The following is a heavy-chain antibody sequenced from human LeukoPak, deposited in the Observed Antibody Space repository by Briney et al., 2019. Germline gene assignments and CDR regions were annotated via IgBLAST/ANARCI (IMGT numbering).Heavy chain of an antibody. CDR1: GFTFSSYS. V-gene: IGHV3-21*01. CDR2: ISSSSSYI. CDR3: ARAYSSSWYPVDY. D-gene: IGHD6-13*01. Sequence: GGSLRLSCAASGFTFSSYSMNWVRQAPGKGLEWVSSISSSSSYIYYADSVKGRFTISRDNAKNSLYLQMNSLRAEDTAVYYCARAYSSSWYPVDYWGQGTVVTVSS. J-gene: IGHJ4*02.